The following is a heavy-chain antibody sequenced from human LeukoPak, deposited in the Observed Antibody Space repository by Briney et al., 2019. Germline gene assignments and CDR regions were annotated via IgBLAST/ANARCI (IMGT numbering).Heavy chain of an antibody. V-gene: IGHV4-61*08. J-gene: IGHJ5*02. CDR1: GGSVRRGGYF. D-gene: IGHD3-22*01. Sequence: SETLSLTCTVSGGSVRRGGYFWSWIRQPPGKGLEWIGYIYYSGGTNYNPSRKSRVTISVDTSKNQFSLKLSSVTAADTAVYYCARGGTRYYCDSSGYYKSNWFDPWGQGTLVTVSS. CDR3: ARGGTRYYCDSSGYYKSNWFDP. CDR2: IYYSGGT.